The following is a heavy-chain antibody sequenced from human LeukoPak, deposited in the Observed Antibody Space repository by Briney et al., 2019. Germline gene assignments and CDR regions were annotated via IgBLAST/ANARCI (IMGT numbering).Heavy chain of an antibody. CDR3: ARGRTGTAPYYFDY. V-gene: IGHV4-4*02. CDR1: GVSISSSNW. J-gene: IGHJ4*02. CDR2: IYHSGST. D-gene: IGHD1-1*01. Sequence: SETLSLTCAVSGVSISSSNWWSWVRQPPGKGLEWIGEIYHSGSTNYNPSLKSRVTISVDKSKNQFSLKLSSVTAADTAVYYCARGRTGTAPYYFDYWGRGTLVTVSS.